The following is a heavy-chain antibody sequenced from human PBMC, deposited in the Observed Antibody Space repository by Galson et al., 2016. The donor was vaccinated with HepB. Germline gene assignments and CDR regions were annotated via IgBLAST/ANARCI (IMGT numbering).Heavy chain of an antibody. CDR3: ARDTGTLYYFVY. J-gene: IGHJ4*02. D-gene: IGHD2/OR15-2a*01. V-gene: IGHV1-69*13. Sequence: SVKVSCKASGGSFNTYTITWVRQAPGQGLEWMGGITPMFGAAKYTEKFQGRVTITADESTSTSYMELSSPTSDDTAVYYCARDTGTLYYFVYWGQGTPVTVSS. CDR2: ITPMFGAA. CDR1: GGSFNTYT.